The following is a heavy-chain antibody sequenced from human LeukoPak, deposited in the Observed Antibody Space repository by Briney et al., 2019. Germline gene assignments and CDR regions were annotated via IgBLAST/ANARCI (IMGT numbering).Heavy chain of an antibody. CDR2: IIPIFGTA. CDR1: GGTFSSYA. J-gene: IGHJ4*02. CDR3: ARESVDDILTGYLDY. D-gene: IGHD3-9*01. V-gene: IGHV1-69*05. Sequence: ASVKVSCKASGGTFSSYAISWVRQAPGQGLEWMGGIIPIFGTANYAQKFQGRVTITTDESTSTAYMELSSLRSEDTAVYYCARESVDDILTGYLDYWGQGTLVTVSS.